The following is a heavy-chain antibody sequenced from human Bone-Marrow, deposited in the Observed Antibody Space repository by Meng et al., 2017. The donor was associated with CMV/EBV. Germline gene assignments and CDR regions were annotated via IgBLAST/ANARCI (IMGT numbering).Heavy chain of an antibody. CDR3: ARVFRGYYGMDV. J-gene: IGHJ6*02. CDR1: GDTFNNYA. CDR2: ISPNSGGT. V-gene: IGHV1-2*02. Sequence: ASVKVSCKASGDTFNNYAISWVRQAPGQGLEWMGWISPNSGGTNYAQKFEGRVTMTRDTSISTTYMELSRLRSDDTAVYYCARVFRGYYGMDVWGQGTTVTVSS. D-gene: IGHD1-14*01.